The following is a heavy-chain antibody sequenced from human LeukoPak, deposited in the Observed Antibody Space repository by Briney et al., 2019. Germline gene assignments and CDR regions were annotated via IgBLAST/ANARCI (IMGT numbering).Heavy chain of an antibody. CDR3: ARGQGIGFTYGSGLDAFDI. CDR1: GFIFSGSD. Sequence: GGSLRLSCAASGFIFSGSDMHWVRQATGKGLEWVSAIRTAGDTYYPDSVKGRFTISRENAKNSLYLQMNSLRAGDTAVYYCARGQGIGFTYGSGLDAFDIWGQGTMVTASS. CDR2: IRTAGDT. V-gene: IGHV3-13*01. J-gene: IGHJ3*02. D-gene: IGHD3-10*01.